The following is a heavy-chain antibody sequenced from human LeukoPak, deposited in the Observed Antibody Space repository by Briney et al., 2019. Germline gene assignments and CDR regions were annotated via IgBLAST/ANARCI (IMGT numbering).Heavy chain of an antibody. V-gene: IGHV5-51*01. Sequence: GESLKISCKGSEYSFTNCWIGWVRQKPGRGLEWMGLIYPENSYVRYSPSLQGQVIISVDKSISTAYLQWNNLKASDTAMYYCARRRASYYDSSGYYDYWGQGTLVTVSS. J-gene: IGHJ4*02. CDR1: EYSFTNCW. CDR3: ARRRASYYDSSGYYDY. D-gene: IGHD3-22*01. CDR2: IYPENSYV.